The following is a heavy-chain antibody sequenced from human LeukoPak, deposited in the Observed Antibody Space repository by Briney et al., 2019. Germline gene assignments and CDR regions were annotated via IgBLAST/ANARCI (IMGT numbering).Heavy chain of an antibody. D-gene: IGHD2-8*01. CDR2: INGNSGGT. CDR1: GGTFSSYA. J-gene: IGHJ3*02. Sequence: GSSVKVSCKASGGTFSSYAISWVRQAPGQGLEWMGWINGNSGGTNYAQKFQGRVTMTRDTSISTAYMELNRLRSDDTAVYYCAREVYAVTDAFDIWGQGTMVTVSS. V-gene: IGHV1-2*02. CDR3: AREVYAVTDAFDI.